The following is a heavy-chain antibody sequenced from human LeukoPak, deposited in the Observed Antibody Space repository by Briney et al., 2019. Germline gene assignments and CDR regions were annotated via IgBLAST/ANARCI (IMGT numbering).Heavy chain of an antibody. V-gene: IGHV3-23*01. CDR1: GFTFSSYA. J-gene: IGHJ4*02. Sequence: GGSLRLSCAASGFTFSSYAMSWVRQAPGKGLEWVSAISGSGVSTHYADSVKGRFTISRDNPKNTLYLQMNSLRAEDTAVYYCAKDGTGDPRWFDFWGQGTLVTVSS. D-gene: IGHD7-27*01. CDR2: ISGSGVST. CDR3: AKDGTGDPRWFDF.